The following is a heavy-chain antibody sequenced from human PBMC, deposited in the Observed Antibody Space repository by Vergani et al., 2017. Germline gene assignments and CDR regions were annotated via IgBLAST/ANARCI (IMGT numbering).Heavy chain of an antibody. CDR1: GYTFTGYY. J-gene: IGHJ5*02. V-gene: IGHV1-2*02. D-gene: IGHD6-13*01. CDR2: INPNSGGT. CDR3: ARACPHSSSWYVTNWFDP. Sequence: QVQLVQSGAEVKKPGASVKVSCKASGYTFTGYYMHWVRQAPGQGMEWMGWINPNSGGTNYAQKFQGRVTMTRDTSISTAYMELSRLRPDDTAVYYCARACPHSSSWYVTNWFDPWGQGTLVTVSS.